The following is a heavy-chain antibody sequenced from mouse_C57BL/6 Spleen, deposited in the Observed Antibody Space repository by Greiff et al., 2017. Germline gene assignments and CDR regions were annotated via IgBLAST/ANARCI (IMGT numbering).Heavy chain of an antibody. CDR2: INPSNGGT. V-gene: IGHV1-53*01. D-gene: IGHD2-10*02. Sequence: QVQLQQPGTELVKPGASVQLSCKASGYTFPSYWMHWVKQRPGQGLEWIGNINPSNGGTNYNEKFKSKATLTVDKSSSPAYMQLSSLTSADSAVYYCARDRRLYGLYYCDYWGQGTTRTVSS. CDR3: ARDRRLYGLYYCDY. CDR1: GYTFPSYW. J-gene: IGHJ2*01.